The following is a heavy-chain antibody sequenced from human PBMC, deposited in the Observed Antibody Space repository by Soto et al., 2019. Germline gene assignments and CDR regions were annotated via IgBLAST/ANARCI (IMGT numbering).Heavy chain of an antibody. CDR1: GGSFSGYY. CDR3: AVEEGGATRYFDY. D-gene: IGHD1-26*01. J-gene: IGHJ4*02. CDR2: INHSGST. V-gene: IGHV4-34*01. Sequence: SETLSLTCAVYGGSFSGYYWSWIRQPPGKGLEWIGEINHSGSTSYNPSLKSRVTISVDTSKNQFSLKLSSVTAADTAVYYCAVEEGGATRYFDYWGQGTLVTVSS.